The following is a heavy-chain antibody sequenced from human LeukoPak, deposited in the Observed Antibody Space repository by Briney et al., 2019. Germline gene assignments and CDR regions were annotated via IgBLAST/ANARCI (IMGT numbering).Heavy chain of an antibody. CDR3: ARVRGDYNQNGPRYFDL. CDR2: IYYRRRE. J-gene: IGHJ2*01. Sequence: SETLSLTCSVSGDSISRSNYFWGWIRQPPGKGLEWIGSIYYRRREDYNPSLKSRVTISVDTSKNQLSLNLSSVTAADTAVYYCARVRGDYNQNGPRYFDLWGRGTLVTVSS. CDR1: GDSISRSNYF. D-gene: IGHD4-17*01. V-gene: IGHV4-39*01.